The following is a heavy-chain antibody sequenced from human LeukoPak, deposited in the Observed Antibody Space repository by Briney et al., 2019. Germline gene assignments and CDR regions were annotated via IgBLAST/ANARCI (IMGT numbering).Heavy chain of an antibody. CDR1: GGSISSSSYY. V-gene: IGHV4-39*01. CDR2: SYYSGST. Sequence: PSETLSLTCTVSGGSISSSSYYWGWIRQPPGKGLEWLGSSYYSGSTYYNPSLKSRVTISVDTSKNQFSLKLSPVTAADTAVYYCARVRQQLDYWGQGTLVTVSS. J-gene: IGHJ4*02. CDR3: ARVRQQLDY. D-gene: IGHD6-13*01.